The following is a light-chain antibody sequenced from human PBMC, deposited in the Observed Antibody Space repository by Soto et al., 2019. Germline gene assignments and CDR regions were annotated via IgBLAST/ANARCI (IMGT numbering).Light chain of an antibody. CDR2: DAS. CDR1: QSISSW. CDR3: QHYNSYSEA. Sequence: DIQMTQSPSTLSASVGDRVTTTCRASQSISSWLAWYQQKPGKAPKVLIYDASSLESGVPSRFSGSGSGTEFTLTISSLQPDDFATYYCQHYNSYSEAFGQGTKVDNK. J-gene: IGKJ1*01. V-gene: IGKV1-5*01.